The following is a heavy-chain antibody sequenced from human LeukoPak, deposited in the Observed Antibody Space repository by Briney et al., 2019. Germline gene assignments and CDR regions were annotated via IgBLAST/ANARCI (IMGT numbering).Heavy chain of an antibody. Sequence: GGSLGLSCAASGFTFSSYSMTWVRQAPGKGLEWVSSISSSSSYIYYADSVKGRFTISRDNAKNSLYLQMNSLRAEDTAVYYCARDLEYSSSSLDYWGQGTLVTVSS. CDR3: ARDLEYSSSSLDY. V-gene: IGHV3-21*01. CDR2: ISSSSSYI. CDR1: GFTFSSYS. D-gene: IGHD6-6*01. J-gene: IGHJ4*02.